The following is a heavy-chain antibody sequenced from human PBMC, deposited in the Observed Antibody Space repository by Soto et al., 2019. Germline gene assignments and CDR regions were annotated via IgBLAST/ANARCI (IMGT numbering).Heavy chain of an antibody. V-gene: IGHV4-30-4*01. CDR2: IYYSGST. J-gene: IGHJ4*02. CDR1: GGSISSGDYY. D-gene: IGHD6-13*01. CDR3: AREGYSSLLDY. Sequence: SETLSLTCTVSGGSISSGDYYWSWIRQPPGKGLEWIGYIYYSGSTYYNPSLKSRVTILXXXSXNXFXLXXXSVTXADTAVYYCAREGYSSLLDYWGQGTLVTVSS.